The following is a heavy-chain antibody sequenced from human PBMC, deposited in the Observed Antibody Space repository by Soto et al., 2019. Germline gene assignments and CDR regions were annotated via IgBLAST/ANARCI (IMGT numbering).Heavy chain of an antibody. V-gene: IGHV4-39*01. CDR2: IDYNGVT. CDR1: GGSIYRSRYY. J-gene: IGHJ4*02. Sequence: LSLTCTVSGGSIYRSRYYWGWIRQPPGRGLEWIGNIDYNGVTYSNPSLKSRVTISRDTSKNQFSLKLTSVTAADTALYYCGKVLVGATGHTDSDSWGPGTLVTVS. CDR3: GKVLVGATGHTDSDS. D-gene: IGHD2-15*01.